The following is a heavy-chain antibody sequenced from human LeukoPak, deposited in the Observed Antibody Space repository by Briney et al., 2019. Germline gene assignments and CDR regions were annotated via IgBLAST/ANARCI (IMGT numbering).Heavy chain of an antibody. D-gene: IGHD1-26*01. CDR2: INPNSGGT. CDR3: ASPGELLRLGCNY. J-gene: IGHJ4*02. CDR1: GYTFTGYY. V-gene: IGHV1-2*02. Sequence: ASVKVSCKASGYTFTGYYMHWVRQAPGQGLEWMGWINPNSGGTNYAQKFQGRVTMTRVTSISTAYMELSRLRSDDTAVYYCASPGELLRLGCNYWGQGTLVTVSS.